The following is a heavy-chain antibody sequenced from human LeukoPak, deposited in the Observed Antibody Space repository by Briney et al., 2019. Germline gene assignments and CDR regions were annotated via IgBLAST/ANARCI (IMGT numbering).Heavy chain of an antibody. CDR3: EITMVRGVIAP. CDR1: GFTFSSYG. J-gene: IGHJ5*02. D-gene: IGHD3-10*01. CDR2: IWYDGSNK. V-gene: IGHV3-30*02. Sequence: GGSLRLSCAASGFTFSSYGMHWVRQAPGKGLEWVAVIWYDGSNKYYADSVKGRFTISRDNSKNTLYLQMNSLRAEDTAVYYCEITMVRGVIAPWGQGTLVTVSS.